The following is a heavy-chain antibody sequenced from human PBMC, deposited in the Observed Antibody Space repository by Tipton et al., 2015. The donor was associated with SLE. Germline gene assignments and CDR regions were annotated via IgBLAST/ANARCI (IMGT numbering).Heavy chain of an antibody. Sequence: QLVQSGAEVKKPGASVKVSCKASGYTFTSYGISWVRQAPGQGLAWMGWSNPDNGNTNFAQNLQGRVIMTADTSTSTAYMELRSLRSDDTAVYYCAREGIAAAGTLDAFDIWGQGTVVTVSS. V-gene: IGHV1-18*01. J-gene: IGHJ3*02. CDR1: GYTFTSYG. CDR2: SNPDNGNT. CDR3: AREGIAAAGTLDAFDI. D-gene: IGHD6-13*01.